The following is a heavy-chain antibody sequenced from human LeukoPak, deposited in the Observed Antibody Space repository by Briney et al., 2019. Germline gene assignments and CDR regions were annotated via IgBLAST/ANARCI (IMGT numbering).Heavy chain of an antibody. D-gene: IGHD3-9*01. CDR1: GASISSYY. J-gene: IGHJ5*02. CDR3: ARGRPGAYYDILTGGGTWFDP. CDR2: IYTSGST. Sequence: SETLSLTCTVSGASISSYYGSWIRQPAGKGLEWIGRIYTSGSTNYNPSLKGRVTMSVDTSKNQFSLKLSSVTAADTAVYYCARGRPGAYYDILTGGGTWFDPWGQGTLVTVSS. V-gene: IGHV4-4*07.